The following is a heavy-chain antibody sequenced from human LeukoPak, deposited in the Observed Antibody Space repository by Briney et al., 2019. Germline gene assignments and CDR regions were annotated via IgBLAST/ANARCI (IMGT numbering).Heavy chain of an antibody. D-gene: IGHD1-7*01. CDR1: GFTFTSYS. Sequence: GGSLRLSCAASGFTFTSYSMNWVRQAPGKGLEWVSTISGGGGSTYYADSVKGRFTISRDNSKNTLYLQVNSLRAEDTAVYYCATFSRNYGNYFDYWGQGTLVTVSS. CDR2: ISGGGGST. J-gene: IGHJ4*02. V-gene: IGHV3-23*01. CDR3: ATFSRNYGNYFDY.